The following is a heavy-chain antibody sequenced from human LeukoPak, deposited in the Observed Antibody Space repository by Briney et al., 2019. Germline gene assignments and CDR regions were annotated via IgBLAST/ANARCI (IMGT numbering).Heavy chain of an antibody. CDR3: ARGNGGYYQNFDY. J-gene: IGHJ4*02. CDR2: INHSGST. V-gene: IGHV4-34*01. Sequence: ETLSLTCAVYGGSFSGYYWSWIRQPPGKGLEWIGEINHSGSTNYNPSLKSRVTISVDTSKNQFSLKLSSVTAADTAVYYCARGNGGYYQNFDYWGQGTLVTVSS. D-gene: IGHD1-26*01. CDR1: GGSFSGYY.